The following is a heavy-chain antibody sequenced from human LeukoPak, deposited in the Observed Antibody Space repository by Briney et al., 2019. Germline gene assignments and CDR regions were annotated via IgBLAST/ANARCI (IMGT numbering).Heavy chain of an antibody. CDR1: GFTFGDYA. D-gene: IGHD2-15*01. CDR3: TRGGDIVVVVAATLDY. V-gene: IGHV3-49*03. J-gene: IGHJ4*02. CDR2: IRSKAYGGTT. Sequence: PGGSLRLSCTASGFTFGDYAMSWFRQAPGKGLEWVGFIRSKAYGGTTEYAASVKGRFTISRDDSKSIAYLQMNSLKTEDTAVYYCTRGGDIVVVVAATLDYRGQGTLVTVSS.